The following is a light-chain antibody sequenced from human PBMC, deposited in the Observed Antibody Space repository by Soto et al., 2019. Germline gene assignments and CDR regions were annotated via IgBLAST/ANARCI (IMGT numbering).Light chain of an antibody. J-gene: IGLJ1*01. CDR2: EVS. V-gene: IGLV2-14*01. CDR3: TSFTRRNSYV. Sequence: QSVLTQPDSVSGFPGQSITISCTGTSSDVGASNYVSWYQQNPGKAPKLIIYEVSNRPSGVSTRLSGSKSGNTASLTISGLQAEDEADYYCTSFTRRNSYVFGTGTQLTVL. CDR1: SSDVGASNY.